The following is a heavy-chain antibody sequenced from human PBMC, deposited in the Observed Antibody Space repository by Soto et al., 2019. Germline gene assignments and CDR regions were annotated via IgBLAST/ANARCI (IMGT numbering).Heavy chain of an antibody. V-gene: IGHV4-61*01. Sequence: PSETLSLTCTVSGGSVSSGSYYWSWIRQPPGKGLEWIGYIYYSGSTYYNPSLKSRVTISVDTSKDQFSLKLSSVTAADTAAYYCARHVPEYCSGGSCHSQPWLDSCGQGTLVTLSS. D-gene: IGHD2-15*01. CDR3: ARHVPEYCSGGSCHSQPWLDS. J-gene: IGHJ5*01. CDR2: IYYSGST. CDR1: GGSVSSGSYY.